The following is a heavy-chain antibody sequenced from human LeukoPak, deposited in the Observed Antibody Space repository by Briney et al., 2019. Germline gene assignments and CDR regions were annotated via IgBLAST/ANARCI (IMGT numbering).Heavy chain of an antibody. J-gene: IGHJ4*02. CDR2: IIPIRGIA. V-gene: IGHV1-69*04. Sequence: SVKVSCKSSAGTFSSYTISWGRQAPGQGLELMGRIIPIRGIANYAQKFQGRVTITADKSTTTAYMELSSLRSEDTAVYYCAREVLAHYYGSGSNQYFDYWGQGTLVTVSS. CDR3: AREVLAHYYGSGSNQYFDY. D-gene: IGHD3-10*01. CDR1: AGTFSSYT.